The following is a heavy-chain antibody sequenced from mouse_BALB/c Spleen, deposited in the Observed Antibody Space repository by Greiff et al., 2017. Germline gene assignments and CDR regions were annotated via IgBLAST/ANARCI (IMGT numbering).Heavy chain of an antibody. J-gene: IGHJ3*01. CDR3: ARSYGYDDGAWFAY. D-gene: IGHD2-2*01. CDR1: GFTFSDYY. Sequence: EVQVVESGGGLVKPGGSLKLSCAASGFTFSDYYMYWVRQTPEKRLEWVATISDGGSYTYYPDSVKGRFTISRDNAKNNLYLQMSSLKSEDTAMYYCARSYGYDDGAWFAYWGQGTLVTVSA. V-gene: IGHV5-4*02. CDR2: ISDGGSYT.